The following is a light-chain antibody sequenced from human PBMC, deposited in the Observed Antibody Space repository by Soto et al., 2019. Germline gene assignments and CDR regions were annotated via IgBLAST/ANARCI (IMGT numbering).Light chain of an antibody. CDR3: QQYSSSWT. CDR1: QSVSSN. J-gene: IGKJ1*01. CDR2: AVS. Sequence: EIVMTQSPATLSVSPGESATLSCRASQSVSSNLAWYQQKPGQGPRLLIYAVSTRATGIPARFRGSGSGTEFTLTISRLEPEDFAVYYCQQYSSSWTFGQGTKVDI. V-gene: IGKV3-15*01.